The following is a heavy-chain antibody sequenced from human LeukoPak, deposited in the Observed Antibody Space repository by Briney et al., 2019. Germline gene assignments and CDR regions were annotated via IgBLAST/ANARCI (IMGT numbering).Heavy chain of an antibody. CDR2: IYISGST. CDR1: GSISSGSYY. CDR3: ASGYSSGWRAYYYYGMDV. J-gene: IGHJ6*02. Sequence: SETLSLTCTVSGSISSGSYYWSWIRQPAGKGLEWIGRIYISGSTNYNPSLESRVTISVDTSKNQFSLRLTSLTAADTAVYYCASGYSSGWRAYYYYGMDVWGQGTTVTVSS. D-gene: IGHD6-19*01. V-gene: IGHV4-61*02.